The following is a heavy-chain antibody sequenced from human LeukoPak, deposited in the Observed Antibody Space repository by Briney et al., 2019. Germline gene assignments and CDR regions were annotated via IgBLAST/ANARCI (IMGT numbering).Heavy chain of an antibody. J-gene: IGHJ4*02. CDR3: TTDGPITGDFDY. CDR1: GFTFSNAW. CDR2: IKSKTDGGTT. D-gene: IGHD1-14*01. Sequence: GGSLRLSCAASGFTFSNAWMSWVRQAPGKGLEWVGRIKSKTDGGTTDYAAPVKGRFTISRDDSKNTLYLQINSLKTEDTAVYYCTTDGPITGDFDYWGQGTLVTVSS. V-gene: IGHV3-15*01.